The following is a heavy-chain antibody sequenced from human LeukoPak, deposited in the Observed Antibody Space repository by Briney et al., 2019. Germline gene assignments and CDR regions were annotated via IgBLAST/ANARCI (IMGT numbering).Heavy chain of an antibody. V-gene: IGHV4-59*01. CDR2: IYYSGST. CDR1: GGSISSYY. CDR3: ARGDDGYGPYFDY. J-gene: IGHJ4*02. Sequence: SETLSLTCTVSGGSISSYYWSWLRQPPGKGLEWLGYIYYSGSTNYNPSLKSRVTISVDTSKNQFSLKLSSVTAADTAVYYCARGDDGYGPYFDYWGQGTLVTVPS. D-gene: IGHD5-18*01.